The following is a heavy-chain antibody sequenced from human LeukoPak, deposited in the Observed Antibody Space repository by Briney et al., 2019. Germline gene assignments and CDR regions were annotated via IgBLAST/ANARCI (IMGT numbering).Heavy chain of an antibody. CDR1: GGSFSGYY. J-gene: IGHJ3*02. CDR2: INHSGST. V-gene: IGHV4-34*01. Sequence: SETLSLTCAVYGGSFSGYYWSWIRQPPGKGLEWIGEINHSGSTNYNPSLKSRVTISVDTSKNQFSLKLSTVTAADTAVYYCARDHYYGSGSPAFDIWGQGTMVTVSS. CDR3: ARDHYYGSGSPAFDI. D-gene: IGHD3-10*01.